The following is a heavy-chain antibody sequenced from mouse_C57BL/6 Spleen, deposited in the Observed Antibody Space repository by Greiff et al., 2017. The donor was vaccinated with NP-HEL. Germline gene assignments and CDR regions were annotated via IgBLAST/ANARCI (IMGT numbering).Heavy chain of an antibody. CDR2: IDPEDGDT. J-gene: IGHJ4*01. D-gene: IGHD1-2*01. Sequence: VQLQQSGAELVRPGASVKLSCTASGFNITDYYMHWVKQRPEQGLEWIGRIDPEDGDTEYAPKFQGKATMTADTSSNTAYLQLSSLTSEDTAVYYCTRDHGLYYYAMDYWGQGTSVTVSS. V-gene: IGHV14-1*01. CDR3: TRDHGLYYYAMDY. CDR1: GFNITDYY.